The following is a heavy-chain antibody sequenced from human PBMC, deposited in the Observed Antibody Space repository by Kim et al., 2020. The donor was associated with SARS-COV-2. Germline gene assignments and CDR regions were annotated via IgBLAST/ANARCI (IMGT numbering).Heavy chain of an antibody. CDR2: IYYSGST. D-gene: IGHD3-22*01. CDR1: GGSISSYY. V-gene: IGHV4-59*01. CDR3: AREGSSGDEAWFDP. J-gene: IGHJ5*02. Sequence: SETLSLTCTVSGGSISSYYWSWIRQPPGKGLEWIGYIYYSGSTNYNPSLKSRVTISVDTSKNQFSLKLSSVTAADTAVYYFAREGSSGDEAWFDPWGQGT.